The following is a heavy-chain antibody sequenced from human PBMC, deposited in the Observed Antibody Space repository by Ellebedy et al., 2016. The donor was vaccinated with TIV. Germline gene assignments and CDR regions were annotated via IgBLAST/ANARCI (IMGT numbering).Heavy chain of an antibody. Sequence: SETLSLTXTVSGDSFTDYYWSWIRQSPGKGLEWVGFIHYSGSTNSNPSLKSRVTISVDTSKNQFSLDLKSVTAADTAVYYCARDDFDWWRLFDYWGQGSLVTVSS. V-gene: IGHV4-59*01. CDR3: ARDDFDWWRLFDY. CDR1: GDSFTDYY. D-gene: IGHD3-9*01. J-gene: IGHJ4*02. CDR2: IHYSGST.